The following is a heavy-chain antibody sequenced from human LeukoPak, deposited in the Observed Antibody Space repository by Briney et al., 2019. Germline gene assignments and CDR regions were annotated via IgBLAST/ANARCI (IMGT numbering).Heavy chain of an antibody. CDR2: IYYSGST. J-gene: IGHJ5*02. D-gene: IGHD3-22*01. V-gene: IGHV4-31*03. Sequence: PSETLSLTCTVSGGSISSGGYYWSWIRQHPGKGLEWIGYIYYSGSTYYNPSLKSRVTISVDTSKNQFSLKLSSVTAADTAVYYCARARGDYYDSSGYYPFASFDPWGQGTLVTVSS. CDR1: GGSISSGGYY. CDR3: ARARGDYYDSSGYYPFASFDP.